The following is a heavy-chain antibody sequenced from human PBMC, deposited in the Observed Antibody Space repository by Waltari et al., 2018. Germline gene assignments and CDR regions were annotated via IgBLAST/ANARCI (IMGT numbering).Heavy chain of an antibody. Sequence: QVQLVQSETEVKKPGASVKVSCKTSGYVFTNYGITWGRQAPGQGLEWGGWISANNGNTKYAHQFQGRVTLTTEASTGTAYMDLRNLTSDDSAVYYCARLSVTLSGVVVGCMDVWGQGTTVTVSS. D-gene: IGHD3-3*01. CDR2: ISANNGNT. V-gene: IGHV1-18*01. CDR1: GYVFTNYG. CDR3: ARLSVTLSGVVVGCMDV. J-gene: IGHJ6*02.